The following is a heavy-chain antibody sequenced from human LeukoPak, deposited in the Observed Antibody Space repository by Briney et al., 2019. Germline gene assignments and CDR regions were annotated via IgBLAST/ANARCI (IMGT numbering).Heavy chain of an antibody. Sequence: SETLSLTCTVSGGSISSYYWSWIRQAPGKGLEWIGYISYSGTTNYNPSLKSRLSMSVDTSKNQFSLKLSSVTAADTAVYFCARIFGFGGGYFDYWGQGTLVTVSS. V-gene: IGHV4-59*01. CDR1: GGSISSYY. J-gene: IGHJ4*02. CDR3: ARIFGFGGGYFDY. CDR2: ISYSGTT. D-gene: IGHD3-10*01.